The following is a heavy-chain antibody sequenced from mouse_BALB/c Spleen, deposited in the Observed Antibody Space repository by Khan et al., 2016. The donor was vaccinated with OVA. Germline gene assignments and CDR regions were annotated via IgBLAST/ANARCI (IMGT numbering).Heavy chain of an antibody. Sequence: EVELVESGGDLVKPGGSLKLSCAASGFTFSTYGMSWVRQPPDKRLEWVATISSGGSYTYYAASVKGRFTISRDNAKNTLYLQMSSLKSEDTAMDYCERVAYNYNGEGFDYWGQGTLVTVSA. CDR3: ERVAYNYNGEGFDY. J-gene: IGHJ3*01. CDR1: GFTFSTYG. D-gene: IGHD1-1*02. CDR2: ISSGGSYT. V-gene: IGHV5-6*01.